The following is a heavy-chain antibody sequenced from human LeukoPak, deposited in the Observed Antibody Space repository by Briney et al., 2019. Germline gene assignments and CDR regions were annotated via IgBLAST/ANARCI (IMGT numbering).Heavy chain of an antibody. J-gene: IGHJ4*02. CDR3: ARSSPVVVAATIDY. V-gene: IGHV1-2*02. CDR1: GYTFTGYY. Sequence: ASVKVSCKASGYTFTGYYMHWVRQAPGQGLEWMGWINPNSGGTNYAQKFQGRVTMTRGTSISTAYMELSRLRSDDTAVYYCARSSPVVVAATIDYWGQGTLVTVSS. D-gene: IGHD2-15*01. CDR2: INPNSGGT.